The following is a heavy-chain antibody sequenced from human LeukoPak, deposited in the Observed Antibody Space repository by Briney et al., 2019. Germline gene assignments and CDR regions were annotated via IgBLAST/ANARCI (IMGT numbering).Heavy chain of an antibody. Sequence: GGSLRLSCAASGFTFSSYSMNWVRQARGEGREWVSYISSSSITIYYADSVKGRFTISRDNAKNSLYLQMNSLRAEDTAVYYCARDPNKDWFDPWGQGTLVTVSS. J-gene: IGHJ5*02. CDR3: ARDPNKDWFDP. V-gene: IGHV3-48*01. CDR1: GFTFSSYS. D-gene: IGHD2-8*01. CDR2: ISSSSITI.